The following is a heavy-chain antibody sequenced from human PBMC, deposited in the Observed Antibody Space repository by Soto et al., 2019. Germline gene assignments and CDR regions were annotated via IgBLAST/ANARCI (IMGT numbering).Heavy chain of an antibody. CDR2: IYYSGST. V-gene: IGHV4-39*01. CDR1: GGSISSSSYY. Sequence: SETLSLTCTVSGGSISSSSYYWGWIRQPPGKGLEWIGSIYYSGSTYYNPSLKSRVTISVDTSKTQFSLKLSSVTAADTAVYYCARQGVRDSIIRIAARRKNWFDPWGQGTLVTVSS. J-gene: IGHJ5*02. D-gene: IGHD6-6*01. CDR3: ARQGVRDSIIRIAARRKNWFDP.